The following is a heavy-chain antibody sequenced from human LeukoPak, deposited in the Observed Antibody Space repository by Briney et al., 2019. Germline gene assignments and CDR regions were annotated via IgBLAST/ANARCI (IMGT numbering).Heavy chain of an antibody. CDR2: ISYDGSNK. D-gene: IGHD6-19*01. CDR1: GFTFSSYA. V-gene: IGHV3-30*04. CDR3: AKDSSPRSGWCHFDY. Sequence: PGRSLRLSCAASGFTFSSYAMHWVRQAPGKGLEWVAVISYDGSNKYYADSVKGRFTISRDNSKNTLYLQMNSLRAEDTAVYYCAKDSSPRSGWCHFDYWGQGTLVTVSS. J-gene: IGHJ4*02.